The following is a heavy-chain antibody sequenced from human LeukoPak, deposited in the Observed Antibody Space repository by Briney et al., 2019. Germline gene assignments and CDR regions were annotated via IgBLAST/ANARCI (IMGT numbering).Heavy chain of an antibody. CDR1: GFTFSSFA. Sequence: GGSLRLSCAASGFTFSSFAMSWVRQAPGKGLVWVSTISGSGGTTYYADSVEGRFTISRDNSENTLYLQMNSLRAEDTAVYYCAKDRFSIGSSSDYWGQGTLVTVSS. V-gene: IGHV3-23*01. CDR2: ISGSGGTT. D-gene: IGHD3-3*01. J-gene: IGHJ4*02. CDR3: AKDRFSIGSSSDY.